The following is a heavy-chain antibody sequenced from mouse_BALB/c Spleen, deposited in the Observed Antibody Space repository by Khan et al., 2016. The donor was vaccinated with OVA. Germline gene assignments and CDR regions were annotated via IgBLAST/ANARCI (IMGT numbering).Heavy chain of an antibody. Sequence: EVQLVESGGGLVQPGGSLKLSCAASGFTFSSYDMSWVRQTPDKRLELVATINSNGGSTYYPDSVKGRFTISRDNAKNTLYLQMSSLKSEDIAMYYCARMARTINWGQGTTLTVSA. CDR3: ARMARTIN. CDR2: INSNGGST. V-gene: IGHV5-6-3*01. J-gene: IGHJ2*01. CDR1: GFTFSSYD.